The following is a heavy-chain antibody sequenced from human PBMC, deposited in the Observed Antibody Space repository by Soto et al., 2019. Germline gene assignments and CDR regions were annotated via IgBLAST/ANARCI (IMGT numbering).Heavy chain of an antibody. CDR1: GFTFSSYA. V-gene: IGHV3-23*01. D-gene: IGHD6-19*01. J-gene: IGHJ6*02. CDR3: AMESGWYYYGMDV. Sequence: PGGSLRLSCAASGFTFSSYAMSWVRQAPGKGLEWVSAISGSGGSTYYADSVKGRFTISRDNSKNTLYLQMNSLRAEDTAVYSCAMESGWYYYGMDVWGQGTTVTVSS. CDR2: ISGSGGST.